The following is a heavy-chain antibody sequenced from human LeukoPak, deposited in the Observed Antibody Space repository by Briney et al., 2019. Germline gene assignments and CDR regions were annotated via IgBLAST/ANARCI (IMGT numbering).Heavy chain of an antibody. J-gene: IGHJ5*02. CDR2: TSYSGNT. CDR1: GGSIGNYY. Sequence: PSETLSLTCIVSGGSIGNYYWNWIRQPPGKGLEWIGYTSYSGNTIYNPSLKSRVTISIDPFKNQFSLKLSSVTAADTAVYYCARVVLRYFDWLSYNWFDPWGQGTLVTVSS. CDR3: ARVVLRYFDWLSYNWFDP. D-gene: IGHD3-9*01. V-gene: IGHV4-59*12.